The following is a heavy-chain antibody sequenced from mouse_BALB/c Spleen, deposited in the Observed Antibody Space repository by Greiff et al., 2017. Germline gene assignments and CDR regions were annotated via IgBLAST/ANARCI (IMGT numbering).Heavy chain of an antibody. Sequence: VQLQQSGPELVKPGASVKISCKASGYTFTDYYIHWVKQKPGQGLEWIGWIYPGSGNTKYNEKFKGKATLTVDTSSSTAYMQLSSLTSEDTAVCVYAIYYGYPYAMDYWGQGTSVTVSS. CDR3: AIYYGYPYAMDY. V-gene: IGHV1-84*02. J-gene: IGHJ4*01. CDR1: GYTFTDYY. D-gene: IGHD2-2*01. CDR2: IYPGSGNT.